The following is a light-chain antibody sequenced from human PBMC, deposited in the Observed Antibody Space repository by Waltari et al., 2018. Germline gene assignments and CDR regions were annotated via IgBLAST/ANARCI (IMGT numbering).Light chain of an antibody. CDR1: SGHSSYA. CDR2: INSDGSH. CDR3: PLLGPGCRV. J-gene: IGLJ3*02. V-gene: IGLV4-69*01. Sequence: QLVLTQSPSASASLGASVKLTCTLTSGHSSYAIEWHQQKPQKGPRYLMKINSDGSHIKGDGLPDRFSGSSSGAERYLTNSSRQSEDEADNYWPLLGPGCRVFGGVIKLTVL.